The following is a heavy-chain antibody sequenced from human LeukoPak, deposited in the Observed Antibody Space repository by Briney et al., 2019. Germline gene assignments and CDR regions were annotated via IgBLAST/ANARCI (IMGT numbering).Heavy chain of an antibody. J-gene: IGHJ4*02. CDR3: ARDSGYYYDSSGLFDY. D-gene: IGHD3-22*01. V-gene: IGHV4-38-2*02. CDR2: IYYSGST. CDR1: GYSISSGYY. Sequence: SETLSLTCTVSGYSISSGYYWGWIRQPPGKGLEWIGSIYYSGSTYYNPSLKSRVTISVDTSKNQFSLKLSSVTAADTAVYYCARDSGYYYDSSGLFDYWGQGTLVTVSS.